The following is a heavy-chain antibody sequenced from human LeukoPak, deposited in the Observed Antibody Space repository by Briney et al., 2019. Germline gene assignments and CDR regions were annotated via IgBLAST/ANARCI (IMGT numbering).Heavy chain of an antibody. V-gene: IGHV3-7*01. CDR2: INQDGSEE. CDR1: GFTFSHYW. CDR3: VRDGGVSGYDLLDY. D-gene: IGHD5-12*01. Sequence: GGTLRLSCAASGFTFSHYWMTWVRQAPGKGLEWVAQINQDGSEEYYMDSVKARFTISRDNAKNSVFLQMDSLRAEDTAVYYCVRDGGVSGYDLLDYWGQGTLVTVSS. J-gene: IGHJ4*02.